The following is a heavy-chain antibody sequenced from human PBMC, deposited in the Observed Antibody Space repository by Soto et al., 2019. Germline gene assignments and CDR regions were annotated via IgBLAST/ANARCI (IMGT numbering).Heavy chain of an antibody. J-gene: IGHJ3*02. Sequence: QVQLVQSGAEVKKPGASVKVSCKTSGYTFTNHGINWVRQAPGQGLEWMGWINPYNANVNYAQKLQGRVTMTTDTSTSTAYMDLRSLTSDYTAVYYCARDRVAGIWGDAFDIWGQGTMVSVSS. D-gene: IGHD3-16*01. CDR2: INPYNANV. CDR3: ARDRVAGIWGDAFDI. V-gene: IGHV1-18*04. CDR1: GYTFTNHG.